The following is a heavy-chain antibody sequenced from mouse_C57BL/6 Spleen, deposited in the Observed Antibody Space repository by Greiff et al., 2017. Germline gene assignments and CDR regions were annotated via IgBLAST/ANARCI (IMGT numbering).Heavy chain of an antibody. CDR1: GFTFSSYA. CDR3: ARDRVDGSWFAY. J-gene: IGHJ3*01. D-gene: IGHD2-3*01. V-gene: IGHV5-4*01. Sequence: EVNVVESGGGLVKPGGSLKLSCAASGFTFSSYAMSWVRQTPEKRLEWVATISDGGSYTYYPDNVKGRFTISRDNAKNNLYLQMSHLKSEDTAMYYCARDRVDGSWFAYWGQGTLVTVSA. CDR2: ISDGGSYT.